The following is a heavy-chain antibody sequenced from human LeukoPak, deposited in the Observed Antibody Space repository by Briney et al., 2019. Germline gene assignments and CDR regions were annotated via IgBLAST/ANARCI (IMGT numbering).Heavy chain of an antibody. CDR3: ARDKTAGLRDY. CDR2: ISSSSSYI. Sequence: GGSLRLSCAASGFTFSSNSMNWVRQAPGKGLEWVSSISSSSSYIYYADSVKGRFTISRDNAKNSLYLQMNSLRAEDTAVYYCARDKTAGLRDYWGQGTLVTVSS. J-gene: IGHJ4*02. CDR1: GFTFSSNS. V-gene: IGHV3-21*01. D-gene: IGHD6-13*01.